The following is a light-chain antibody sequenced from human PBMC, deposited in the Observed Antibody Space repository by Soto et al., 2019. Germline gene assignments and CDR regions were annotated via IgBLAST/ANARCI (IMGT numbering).Light chain of an antibody. V-gene: IGLV2-14*01. J-gene: IGLJ1*01. CDR3: SPYTSSSTYV. Sequence: QSVLTQPASVSGSPGQSITISCTGTGSDVGGHDYVSWYQHHPGKAPKVMIYEVTNRPSGVSNRFSGSKSGNAASLTISGLLAEDEADYYCSPYTSSSTYVFGTGTKVTVL. CDR2: EVT. CDR1: GSDVGGHDY.